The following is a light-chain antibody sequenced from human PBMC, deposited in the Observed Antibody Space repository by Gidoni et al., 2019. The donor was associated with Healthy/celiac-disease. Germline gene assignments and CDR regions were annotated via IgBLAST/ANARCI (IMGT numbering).Light chain of an antibody. V-gene: IGKV1-12*02. CDR1: QGVSRW. Sequence: DIQMTQSPSSVSASVGDRVTITCRASQGVSRWLAWYQQKPGKAPRLLIYTASNLQSGVPSRFSGSGSGTDFTLTISTLQPEDFAAYYCQQASNLPFTFGQGTRLQIK. CDR2: TAS. J-gene: IGKJ5*01. CDR3: QQASNLPFT.